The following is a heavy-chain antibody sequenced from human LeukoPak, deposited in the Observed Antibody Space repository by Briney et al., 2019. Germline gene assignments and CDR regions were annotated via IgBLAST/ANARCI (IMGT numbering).Heavy chain of an antibody. J-gene: IGHJ4*02. CDR3: ATPGLARAY. CDR1: GASISSSSYY. CDR2: IYYSGNT. Sequence: PPETLSLTCTVSGASISSSSYYWGWIRQPPGKGLEWIGSIYYSGNTYYNASLKSRVTISGDTSKNQFSLILSSVTAADTAVYYCATPGLARAYWGQGTLVTVSS. V-gene: IGHV4-39*01.